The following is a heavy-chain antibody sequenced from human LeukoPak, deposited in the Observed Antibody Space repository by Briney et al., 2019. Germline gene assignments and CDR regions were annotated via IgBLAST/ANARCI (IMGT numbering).Heavy chain of an antibody. J-gene: IGHJ4*02. CDR3: ARGGTLYSSGWYLDY. D-gene: IGHD6-19*01. V-gene: IGHV4-59*01. Sequence: SETLSLTCTVSGGSISSYYWSWIRQPPGKGLEWIGYIFYSGGTNYNPTLKSRVTISVDTSKNQFSLKLSSVTAADTAVYYCARGGTLYSSGWYLDYWGQGTLVTVSS. CDR2: IFYSGGT. CDR1: GGSISSYY.